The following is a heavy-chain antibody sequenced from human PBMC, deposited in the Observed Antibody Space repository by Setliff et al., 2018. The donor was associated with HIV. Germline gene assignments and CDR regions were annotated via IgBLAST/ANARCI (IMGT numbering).Heavy chain of an antibody. J-gene: IGHJ6*03. Sequence: SVKVSCKASGGAFSSYPITWVRQAPGQGLEWMGGIIPMFGTANYAQKFQGRVTITADASTKTAYMELSGLRSEDTAVYYCARGADGDFHYYMDVWGKGTTVTVSS. CDR2: IIPMFGTA. D-gene: IGHD3-10*01. V-gene: IGHV1-69*13. CDR3: ARGADGDFHYYMDV. CDR1: GGAFSSYP.